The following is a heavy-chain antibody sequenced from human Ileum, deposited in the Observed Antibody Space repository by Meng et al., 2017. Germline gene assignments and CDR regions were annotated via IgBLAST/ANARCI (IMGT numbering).Heavy chain of an antibody. J-gene: IGHJ4*02. CDR3: VKLEGILPAPDINAIDY. V-gene: IGHV3-74*01. Sequence: GGSLRLSCAASGFTFSRHWLNWVRQAPGKGLVWVSRISPDGSIINYADSVKGRFTMSRDNAKNTLYLQMHSLGADDTAVYHCVKLEGILPAPDINAIDYWGQGALVTVSS. CDR2: ISPDGSII. D-gene: IGHD2-15*01. CDR1: GFTFSRHW.